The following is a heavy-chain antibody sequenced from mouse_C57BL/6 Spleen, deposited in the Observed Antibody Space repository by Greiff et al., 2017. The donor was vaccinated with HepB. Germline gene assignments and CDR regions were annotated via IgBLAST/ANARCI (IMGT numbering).Heavy chain of an antibody. J-gene: IGHJ4*01. CDR3: ARGGYDEAMDY. D-gene: IGHD2-2*01. CDR1: GFTFSDYY. V-gene: IGHV5-16*01. Sequence: LQESEGGLVQPGSSMKLSCTASGFTFSDYYMAWVRQVPEKGLEWVANINYDGSSTYYLDSLKSRFIISRDNAKNILYLQMSSLKSEDTATYYCARGGYDEAMDYWGQGTSVTVSS. CDR2: INYDGSST.